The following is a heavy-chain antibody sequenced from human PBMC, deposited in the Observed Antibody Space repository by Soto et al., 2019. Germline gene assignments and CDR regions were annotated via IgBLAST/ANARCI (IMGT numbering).Heavy chain of an antibody. CDR2: INPSGGNT. D-gene: IGHD3-10*01. V-gene: IGHV1-46*01. CDR1: GYTFTSYA. CDR3: ARRWGEGRVDY. Sequence: ASVKVSCKASGYTFTSYAMHWVRQAPGQGLEWMGIINPSGGNTNYNPSLKSRVTMAVDKSRNQFSLKLSSVTAADTAVYYCARRWGEGRVDYWGQGTLVTVSS. J-gene: IGHJ4*02.